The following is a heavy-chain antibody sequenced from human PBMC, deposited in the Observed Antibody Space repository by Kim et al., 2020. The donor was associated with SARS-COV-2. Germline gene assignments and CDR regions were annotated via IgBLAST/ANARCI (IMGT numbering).Heavy chain of an antibody. Sequence: IYYADSVKGRFTISRDNAKNSLYLQMNSLRAEDTAVYYCASFVEMATIGYWGQGTLVTVSS. V-gene: IGHV3-21*01. D-gene: IGHD5-12*01. J-gene: IGHJ4*02. CDR3: ASFVEMATIGY. CDR2: I.